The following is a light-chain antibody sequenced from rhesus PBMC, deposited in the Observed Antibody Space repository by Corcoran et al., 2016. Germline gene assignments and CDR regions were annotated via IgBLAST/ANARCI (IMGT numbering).Light chain of an antibody. Sequence: DIQLTQSPSSLSASVGDRVTITCRAGQGISTYLAWYQQEPGRAPKLLIYDASNLQRGVPSRFSGSGTGTDFTLNISSLQPEDFAVYYCQQRYSYPLTFGGGTKVEIK. CDR2: DAS. CDR3: QQRYSYPLT. J-gene: IGKJ4*01. CDR1: QGISTY. V-gene: IGKV1-38*01.